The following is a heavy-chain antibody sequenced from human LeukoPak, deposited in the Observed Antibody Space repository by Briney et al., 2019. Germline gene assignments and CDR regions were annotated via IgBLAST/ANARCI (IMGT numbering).Heavy chain of an antibody. CDR2: IYHSGST. J-gene: IGHJ5*02. CDR3: ARGGNYWPQWWFDP. D-gene: IGHD1-26*01. CDR1: GYSISSGYY. Sequence: SETLSLTCTVSGYSISSGYYWGWIRPPPGKGLEWIGIIYHSGSTYYNPSLKSRVTMSLDASKNQFSLELNSVTPADTAVYYCARGGNYWPQWWFDPWGRGTLVSVSS. V-gene: IGHV4-38-2*02.